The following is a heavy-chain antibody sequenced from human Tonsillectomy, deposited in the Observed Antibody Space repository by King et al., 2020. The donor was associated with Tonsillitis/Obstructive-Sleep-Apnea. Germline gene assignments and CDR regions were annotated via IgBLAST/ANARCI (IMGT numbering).Heavy chain of an antibody. J-gene: IGHJ3*02. CDR1: GFTFSTYS. CDR3: ATLLGAFDI. V-gene: IGHV3-21*01. CDR2: ISSSSTFR. Sequence: VQLVESGGGLVKPGGSLRLSCAASGFTFSTYSMNWVRQAPEKGLEWVSSISSSSTFRNYADSVKGRFTISRDNAKNSLYLQMNSLRAEDTAVYYCATLLGAFDIWGQGTMVTVSS. D-gene: IGHD7-27*01.